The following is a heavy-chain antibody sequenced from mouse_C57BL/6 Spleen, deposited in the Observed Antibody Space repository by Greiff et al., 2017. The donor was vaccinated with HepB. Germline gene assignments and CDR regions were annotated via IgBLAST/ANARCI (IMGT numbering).Heavy chain of an antibody. V-gene: IGHV3-6*01. Sequence: EVQLQESGPGLVKPSQSLSLTCSVTGYSITSGYYWNWIRQFPGNKLEWMGYISYDGSNNYNPSLKNRISITRDTSKNQFFLKLNSVTTEDTATYYCARGGFTTVVSYFDYWGQGTTLTVSS. CDR2: ISYDGSN. CDR1: GYSITSGYY. D-gene: IGHD1-1*01. J-gene: IGHJ2*01. CDR3: ARGGFTTVVSYFDY.